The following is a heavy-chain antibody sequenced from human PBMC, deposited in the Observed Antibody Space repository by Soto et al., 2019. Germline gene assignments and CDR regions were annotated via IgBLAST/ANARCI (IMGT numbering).Heavy chain of an antibody. CDR2: TYHTGST. V-gene: IGHV4-31*03. CDR3: ARIGNPDASLYFDY. CDR1: GGSISVGVYY. D-gene: IGHD2-2*01. Sequence: QVQLQESGPGLVKPSQTLSLTCTVSGGSISVGVYYWNWIRQLPGKGPEWIGYTYHTGSTYYNPSIESRVTISVDPSKNQFSLRLSSVTAAYTAVYYCARIGNPDASLYFDYGGQGTLVTVSS. J-gene: IGHJ4*02.